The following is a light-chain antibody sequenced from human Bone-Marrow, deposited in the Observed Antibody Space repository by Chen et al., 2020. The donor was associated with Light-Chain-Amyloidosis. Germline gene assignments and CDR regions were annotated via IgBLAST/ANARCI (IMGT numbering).Light chain of an antibody. CDR2: RDT. CDR1: DLPTKY. J-gene: IGLJ2*01. CDR3: QSADSSGTYEVI. V-gene: IGLV3-25*03. Sequence: SYELTQPPSVSVSPGQTARITCSGDDLPTKYAYWYQQKPGQAPVLVIHRDTERPSGISERFSGSRAATTATLTVSGVQAEDEADYHCQSADSSGTYEVIFGGGTTLTVL.